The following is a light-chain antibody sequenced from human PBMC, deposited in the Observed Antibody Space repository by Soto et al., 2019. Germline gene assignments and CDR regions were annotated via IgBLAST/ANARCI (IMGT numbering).Light chain of an antibody. CDR2: LAS. CDR1: QSLLHSNGYSY. V-gene: IGKV2-28*01. CDR3: MQALQTWT. J-gene: IGKJ1*01. Sequence: DIMMTQSPLSLPVTPGEPASISCRSSQSLLHSNGYSYVDWYLQKPGQSPQLLIYLASNRASGVPDRFSGSGLGPDFTLKISRVEAEDVGVYYCMQALQTWTFGQGTKVEIK.